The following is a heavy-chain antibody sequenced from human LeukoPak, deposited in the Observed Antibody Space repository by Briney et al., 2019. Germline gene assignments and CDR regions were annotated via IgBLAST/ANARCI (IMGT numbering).Heavy chain of an antibody. CDR3: ARVSRGYYYDSSGYII. J-gene: IGHJ3*02. Sequence: KTSETLSLTCTVSGGSISSYYWSWIRQPPGKGLEWIGYIYYSGSTNYNPSLKSRVTISVDTSKNQFSLKLSSVTAADTAVYYCARVSRGYYYDSSGYIIWGQGTMVTVSS. D-gene: IGHD3-22*01. CDR2: IYYSGST. CDR1: GGSISSYY. V-gene: IGHV4-59*01.